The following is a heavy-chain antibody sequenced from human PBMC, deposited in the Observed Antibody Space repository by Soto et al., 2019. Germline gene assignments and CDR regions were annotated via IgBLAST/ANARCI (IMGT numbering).Heavy chain of an antibody. J-gene: IGHJ6*03. CDR3: GTPMGGPLYYYYMDV. V-gene: IGHV3-33*01. D-gene: IGHD2-15*01. Sequence: GGSLRLSCAASGFTFSSYGMHWVRQAPGKGLEWVAVIWYDGSNKYYADSVKGRFTISRDNSKNTLYLQMNSLRAEDTAVYYCGTPMGGPLYYYYMDVWGKGTTVTVSS. CDR1: GFTFSSYG. CDR2: IWYDGSNK.